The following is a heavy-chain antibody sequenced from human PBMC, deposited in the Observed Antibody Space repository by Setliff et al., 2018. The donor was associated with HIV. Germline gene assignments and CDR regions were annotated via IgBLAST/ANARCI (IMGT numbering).Heavy chain of an antibody. V-gene: IGHV3-21*04. CDR2: ISSSSSYI. J-gene: IGHJ4*02. CDR3: AKDENNDGYYSYFDY. CDR1: GFTFSSYS. Sequence: GGSLRLSCAASGFTFSSYSMNWVRQAPGKGLEWVSSISSSSSYIYYADSVKGRFTISRDNAKNSLYLQMNSLRVEDTALYYCAKDENNDGYYSYFDYWGQGTLVTVSS. D-gene: IGHD3-22*01.